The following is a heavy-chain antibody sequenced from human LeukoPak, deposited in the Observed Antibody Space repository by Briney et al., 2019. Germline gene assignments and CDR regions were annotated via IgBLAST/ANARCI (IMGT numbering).Heavy chain of an antibody. CDR1: GFTFSSYA. V-gene: IGHV3-30-3*01. D-gene: IGHD4-23*01. J-gene: IGHJ3*02. CDR2: ISYDGSNK. Sequence: GGSLRLSCAASGFTFSSYAMHWVRQAPGKGLEWVAVISYDGSNKYYADSVKGRFTISRDNSKNTLYLQMNSLRAEDTAVYYCARDQPALTTVVTPAGFDAFDIWGQGTMVTVSS. CDR3: ARDQPALTTVVTPAGFDAFDI.